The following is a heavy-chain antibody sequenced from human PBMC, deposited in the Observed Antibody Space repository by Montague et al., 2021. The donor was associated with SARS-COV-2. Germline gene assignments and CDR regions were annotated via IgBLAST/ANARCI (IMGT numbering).Heavy chain of an antibody. CDR1: GGSISSSSYD. J-gene: IGHJ4*02. CDR3: ASMVRAQVYYFDY. D-gene: IGHD3-10*01. V-gene: IGHV4-39*01. Sequence: SETLSLTCTVAGGSISSSSYDWGWIRQPPGKGLEWFGSIFYSGSTXYNPSLKSRVTISVDTSKNQFSLKLSSVTAADTAVYYCASMVRAQVYYFDYWGQGTLVTVSS. CDR2: IFYSGST.